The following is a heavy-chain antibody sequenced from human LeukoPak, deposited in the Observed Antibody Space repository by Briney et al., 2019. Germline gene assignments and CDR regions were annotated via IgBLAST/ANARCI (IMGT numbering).Heavy chain of an antibody. Sequence: PSETLSLTCTVSGGSISSYYWSWIRQPAGKGLEWIGRIYTSRSTNYNPSLKSRVTMSVDTSKNQFSLKLSSVTAADTAVYYCARDLIGFGELGFDYWGQGTLVTVSS. CDR1: GGSISSYY. J-gene: IGHJ4*02. V-gene: IGHV4-4*07. CDR3: ARDLIGFGELGFDY. CDR2: IYTSRST. D-gene: IGHD3-10*01.